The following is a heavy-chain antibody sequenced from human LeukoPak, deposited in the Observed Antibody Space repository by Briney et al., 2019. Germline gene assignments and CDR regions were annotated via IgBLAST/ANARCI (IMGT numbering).Heavy chain of an antibody. J-gene: IGHJ4*02. CDR2: INYSRSS. CDR3: ARMLITMVSEIYDY. V-gene: IGHV4-34*01. D-gene: IGHD3-10*01. CDR1: GGSFSVYY. Sequence: PSETLSLTCTVYGGSFSVYYWSWIRQPPGRGLEWIGEINYSRSSNYNPSLKSRVTISVDTSKNQFSLKLSSVTAADTAVYYCARMLITMVSEIYDYWGQGTLVTVSS.